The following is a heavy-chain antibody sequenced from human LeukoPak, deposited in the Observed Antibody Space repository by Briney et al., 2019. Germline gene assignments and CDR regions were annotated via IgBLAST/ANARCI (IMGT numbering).Heavy chain of an antibody. CDR3: ARKEYCSGWYFDY. J-gene: IGHJ4*02. CDR2: ISSSSSYI. D-gene: IGHD6-19*01. V-gene: IGHV3-21*01. Sequence: GGSLRLSCAASGFTFSSYSMNWVRQAPGKGLEWVSSISSSSSYIYYADSVKGRFTISRDNAKNSLYLQMNSLRAEDTAVYYCARKEYCSGWYFDYWGQGTLVTVSS. CDR1: GFTFSSYS.